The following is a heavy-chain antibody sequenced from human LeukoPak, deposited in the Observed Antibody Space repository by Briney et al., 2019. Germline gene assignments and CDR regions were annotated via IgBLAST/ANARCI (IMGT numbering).Heavy chain of an antibody. J-gene: IGHJ4*02. CDR1: GLTFSSYA. D-gene: IGHD1-26*01. Sequence: GGSLRLSCAASGLTFSSYAVHWVRQAPGKGLEWVAVISYDGSNKYYADSVKGRFTTSRDNSKNTLYLQMNSLRAEDTAVYYCARDREASGLFDYWGQGTLVTVSS. CDR2: ISYDGSNK. CDR3: ARDREASGLFDY. V-gene: IGHV3-30-3*01.